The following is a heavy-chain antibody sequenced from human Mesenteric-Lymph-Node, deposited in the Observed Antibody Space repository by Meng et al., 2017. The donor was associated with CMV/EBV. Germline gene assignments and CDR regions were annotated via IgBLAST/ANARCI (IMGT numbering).Heavy chain of an antibody. J-gene: IGHJ6*02. CDR2: IYSGGST. Sequence: GESLKISCAASGFTVSSNYMSWVRQAPGKGLEWVSVIYSGGSTYYADSMKGRFTISRDNSKNTLYLQMNSLRAEDTAVYYCARDSGWSQTDVWGQGTTVTVSS. V-gene: IGHV3-66*02. D-gene: IGHD6-19*01. CDR1: GFTVSSNY. CDR3: ARDSGWSQTDV.